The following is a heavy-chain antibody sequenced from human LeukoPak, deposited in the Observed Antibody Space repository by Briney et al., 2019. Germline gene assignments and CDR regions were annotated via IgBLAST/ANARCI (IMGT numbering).Heavy chain of an antibody. D-gene: IGHD3-16*01. V-gene: IGHV4-34*01. CDR2: INHSGST. CDR3: ATGRVMITFGGISDPPDY. J-gene: IGHJ4*02. Sequence: SETLSLTCAMYGGSFSGYYWSWIRQPPGKGLEWIGEINHSGSTNYNPSLKSRVTISVDPSKNQISLKMNSVTAADTAAYYCATGRVMITFGGISDPPDYWGQGTLVTVSS. CDR1: GGSFSGYY.